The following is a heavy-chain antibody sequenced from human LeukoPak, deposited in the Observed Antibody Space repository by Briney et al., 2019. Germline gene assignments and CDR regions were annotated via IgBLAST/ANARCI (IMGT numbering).Heavy chain of an antibody. Sequence: GGSLRLSCSASGFTFSSYAMHWVRQAPGKGLEYVSAISSNGGSTYYADSVKGRFTISRDNSKNTLFLQMNSLRAEDTAVYYCAKDIVATINYCEYWGQGTLVTVSS. D-gene: IGHD5-12*01. CDR3: AKDIVATINYCEY. J-gene: IGHJ4*02. V-gene: IGHV3-64*04. CDR2: ISSNGGST. CDR1: GFTFSSYA.